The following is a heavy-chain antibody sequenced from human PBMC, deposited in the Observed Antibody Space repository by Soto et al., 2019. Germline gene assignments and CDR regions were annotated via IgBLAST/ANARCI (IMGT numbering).Heavy chain of an antibody. J-gene: IGHJ4*02. V-gene: IGHV5-51*01. CDR2: IYPYDSDT. D-gene: IGHD2-15*01. Sequence: GESLKISCQASGYRLTSYWIGWVRQMPGKGLEWMGIIYPYDSDTRYSPSFRGQVTISADKSINTAYLQWDSLKASDTAMYYCARLVMGPLTPRLDYWGQGTLVTVSS. CDR3: ARLVMGPLTPRLDY. CDR1: GYRLTSYW.